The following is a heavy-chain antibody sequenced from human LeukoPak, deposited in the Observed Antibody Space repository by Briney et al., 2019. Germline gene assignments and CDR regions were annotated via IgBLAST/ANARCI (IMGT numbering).Heavy chain of an antibody. Sequence: SETLSLTCAVYGGSFSGYYWSWIRQPPGKGLEWIGEINHSGSTNYNPSLKSRVTISVDTSKNQFSLKLSSVTAADTAVYYCARGDIVVPDPWGQGTLVTVSS. CDR1: GGSFSGYY. J-gene: IGHJ5*02. CDR2: INHSGST. V-gene: IGHV4-34*01. D-gene: IGHD2-2*01. CDR3: ARGDIVVPDP.